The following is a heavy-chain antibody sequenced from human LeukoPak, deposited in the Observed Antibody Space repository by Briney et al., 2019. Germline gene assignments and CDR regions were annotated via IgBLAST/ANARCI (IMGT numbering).Heavy chain of an antibody. CDR2: IYYSGST. J-gene: IGHJ4*02. CDR1: GGSISSYY. CDR3: AGSYYNVIGY. V-gene: IGHV4-59*01. Sequence: SSETLSLTCTVSGGSISSYYWSWIRQPPGKGLEWIGYIYYSGSTNYNPPLKSRVTISVDTSKNQFSLKLSSVTAADTAVYYCAGSYYNVIGYWGQGTLVTVSS. D-gene: IGHD3-10*01.